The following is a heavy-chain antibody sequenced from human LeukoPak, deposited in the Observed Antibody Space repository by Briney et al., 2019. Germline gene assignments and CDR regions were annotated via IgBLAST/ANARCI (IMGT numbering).Heavy chain of an antibody. Sequence: PSETLSLTCTVSGYSISSGYYWGWIRQPPGKGLEWIGSIYHSGSTYYNPSLKSRVTISVDTSKNQFSLKLSSVTAADTAVYYCARVHTVTTFFWVGYYFDYWGQGTLVTVSS. J-gene: IGHJ4*02. V-gene: IGHV4-38-2*02. D-gene: IGHD4-17*01. CDR2: IYHSGST. CDR3: ARVHTVTTFFWVGYYFDY. CDR1: GYSISSGYY.